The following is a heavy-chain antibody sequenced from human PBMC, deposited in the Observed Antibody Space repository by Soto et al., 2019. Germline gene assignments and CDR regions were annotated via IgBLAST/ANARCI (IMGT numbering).Heavy chain of an antibody. CDR2: IFAASGNT. J-gene: IGHJ4*02. V-gene: IGHV3-23*01. Sequence: GGSLRLSCSAAEFAFSDYTMGWVRLTPGKGLEWVSSIFAASGNTAYADSVTGRFSISRDNSQHMLFLQMNSLRVEDAAVYYCARDRQPDGIWTFDSWGRGALVTVSS. CDR3: ARDRQPDGIWTFDS. CDR1: EFAFSDYT. D-gene: IGHD2-15*01.